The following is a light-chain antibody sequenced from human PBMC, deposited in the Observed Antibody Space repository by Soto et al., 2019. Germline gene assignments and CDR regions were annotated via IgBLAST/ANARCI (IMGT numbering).Light chain of an antibody. Sequence: EIVLTQSPGTLSLSPGERATLSCRASQSVGSNYLAWYQQKPGQAPRLLMSDASRRASGFPDRFSGSGSGTDFTLTISRLEPEDFAVYYCHQYGGSLPYTFDQGTKLEIK. CDR3: HQYGGSLPYT. V-gene: IGKV3-20*01. J-gene: IGKJ2*01. CDR2: DAS. CDR1: QSVGSNY.